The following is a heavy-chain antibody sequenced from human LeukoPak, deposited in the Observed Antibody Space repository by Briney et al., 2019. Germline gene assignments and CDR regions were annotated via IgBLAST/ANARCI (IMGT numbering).Heavy chain of an antibody. CDR3: ARVGRGYCSSTSCYPFDY. CDR2: INAGNGNT. Sequence: ASVKVSCKAPGYTFTSYAMHWVRQAPGQRLEWMGWINAGNGNTKYSQKFQGRVTITRDTSASTAYMELSSLRSEDTAVYYCARVGRGYCSSTSCYPFDYWGQGTLVTVSS. J-gene: IGHJ4*02. V-gene: IGHV1-3*01. D-gene: IGHD2-2*01. CDR1: GYTFTSYA.